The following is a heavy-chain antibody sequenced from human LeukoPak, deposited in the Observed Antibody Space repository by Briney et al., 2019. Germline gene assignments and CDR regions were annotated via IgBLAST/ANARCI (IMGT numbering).Heavy chain of an antibody. Sequence: GGSLRLSCAASGFTFSSFAMSWVRQAPGKGLEWVSAISGSGGSTYYADSVKGRFTISRDNSKNTLFLQMNSLRAEDTAVYYCATARDILTTISVGGFDYWGQGTLVTVSS. J-gene: IGHJ4*02. V-gene: IGHV3-23*01. D-gene: IGHD5-12*01. CDR1: GFTFSSFA. CDR2: ISGSGGST. CDR3: ATARDILTTISVGGFDY.